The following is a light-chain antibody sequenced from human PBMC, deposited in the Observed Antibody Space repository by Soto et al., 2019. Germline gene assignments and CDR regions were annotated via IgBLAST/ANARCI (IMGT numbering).Light chain of an antibody. CDR1: STDVGGYNY. CDR2: EVS. Sequence: QSVLSQPSSVSGSPGQSITISCTRTSTDVGGYNYVSWYQHHPGKGPKLIIYEVSNRPSGVSDRFSGSKSGNKASLIISNLEAEDESDYYCGSYTSTDTPFVFGTGTKVTVL. CDR3: GSYTSTDTPFV. V-gene: IGLV2-14*01. J-gene: IGLJ1*01.